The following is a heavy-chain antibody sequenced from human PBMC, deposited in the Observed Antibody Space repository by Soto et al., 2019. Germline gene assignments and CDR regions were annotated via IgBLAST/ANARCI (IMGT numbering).Heavy chain of an antibody. D-gene: IGHD3-22*01. CDR3: AREGLLLLPDY. V-gene: IGHV1-18*01. CDR1: GYTFTNND. Sequence: QIQLVQSGTEVRKPGASAKVSCKTSGYTFTNNDVCWVRQTPGQGLEWMGGISPYSGKTNYARKFKGRVTMTTDTSTSTVYMELTSLTSDDTAVYYCAREGLLLLPDYWGQGTLVTVSS. CDR2: ISPYSGKT. J-gene: IGHJ4*02.